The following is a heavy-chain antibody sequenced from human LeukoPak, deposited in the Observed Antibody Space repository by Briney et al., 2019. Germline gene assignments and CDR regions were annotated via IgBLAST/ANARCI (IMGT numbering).Heavy chain of an antibody. CDR3: AKWLLEWSPDSYYYYYMDV. D-gene: IGHD3-3*01. J-gene: IGHJ6*03. V-gene: IGHV3-23*01. CDR1: GFTFSSYA. Sequence: GGSLRLSCAASGFTFSSYAMSWVRQAPGKGLEWVSAISGSGGSTYYADSVKGRFTISRDNSKNTLYLQMNSLRAEDTAVYYCAKWLLEWSPDSYYYYYMDVWGKGTTVTVSS. CDR2: ISGSGGST.